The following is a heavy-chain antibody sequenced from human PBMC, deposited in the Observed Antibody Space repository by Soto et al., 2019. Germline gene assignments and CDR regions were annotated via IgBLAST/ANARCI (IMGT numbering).Heavy chain of an antibody. D-gene: IGHD6-13*01. V-gene: IGHV4-4*02. CDR2: IYPSGSI. CDR3: ARDVAAANTEDYYFDY. J-gene: IGHJ4*02. Sequence: QVQLQESGPGLVKPSGTLSLTCAVSSGSMSSRNWWTWVRQPPGKGLEWIGEIYPSGSINYSPSLTGRITISIDKSKNQFSLKLSSVTAADTAVYYCARDVAAANTEDYYFDYWGQGILVTVSS. CDR1: SGSMSSRNW.